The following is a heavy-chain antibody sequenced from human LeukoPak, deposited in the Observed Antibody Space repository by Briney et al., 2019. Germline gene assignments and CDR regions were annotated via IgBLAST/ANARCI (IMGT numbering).Heavy chain of an antibody. D-gene: IGHD5-24*01. V-gene: IGHV1-2*02. CDR1: GYTFTGYY. Sequence: ASVKVSCKASGYTFTGYYIHWVRQAPGQGLEWVGWINPPNGGTDYAQKFQGRVIMTRDMSISSAYMDLTSLKSDDTAVYYCAASVERATLTSSSWSGQDHWGQGTRVTVSS. CDR3: AASVERATLTSSSWSGQDH. J-gene: IGHJ4*02. CDR2: INPPNGGT.